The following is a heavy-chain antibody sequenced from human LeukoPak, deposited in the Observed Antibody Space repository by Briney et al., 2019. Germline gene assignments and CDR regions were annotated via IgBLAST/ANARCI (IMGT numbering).Heavy chain of an antibody. J-gene: IGHJ6*03. CDR2: IGTAGDT. Sequence: GGSLRLSCAASGFTFSSYDMHWVRHAPGKGLEWVSAIGTAGDTFYPGTVKGRFAISRENAKNSLYLQMNSLRAGDTAVYYCARAGGYYYYYYMDVWGKGTTVTVSS. CDR1: GFTFSSYD. V-gene: IGHV3-13*01. CDR3: ARAGGYYYYYYMDV.